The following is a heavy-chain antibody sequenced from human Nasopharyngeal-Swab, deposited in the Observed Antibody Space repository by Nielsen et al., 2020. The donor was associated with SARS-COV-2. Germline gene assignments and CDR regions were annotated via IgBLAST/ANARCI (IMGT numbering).Heavy chain of an antibody. CDR1: GYTFPSYG. CDR3: ARAVGQQWLVRRNYFDY. CDR2: ISAYNGNT. J-gene: IGHJ4*02. Sequence: ASVKVSCKASGYTFPSYGISWVRQAPGQGLEWMGWISAYNGNTNYAQKLQGRVTMATDTSTSTAYMELRSLRSDDTAVYYCARAVGQQWLVRRNYFDYWGQGTLATVSS. V-gene: IGHV1-18*01. D-gene: IGHD6-19*01.